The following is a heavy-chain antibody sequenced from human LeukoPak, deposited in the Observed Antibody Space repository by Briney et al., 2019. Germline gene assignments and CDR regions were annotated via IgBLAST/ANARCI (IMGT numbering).Heavy chain of an antibody. CDR3: ARETYYYDSSGYYYAFDI. J-gene: IGHJ3*02. D-gene: IGHD3-22*01. CDR1: GCTFSSYA. CDR2: IIPIFGTA. Sequence: GASLKVSCKASGCTFSSYAISWVRQAPGQGLEWMAGIIPIFGTANYAHKFQGRVTITADESTSTAYMELSSLRSEDTAVYYCARETYYYDSSGYYYAFDIWGQGTMVTVSS. V-gene: IGHV1-69*01.